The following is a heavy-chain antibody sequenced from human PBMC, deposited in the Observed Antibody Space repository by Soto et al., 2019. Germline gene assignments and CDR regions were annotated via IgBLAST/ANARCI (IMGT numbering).Heavy chain of an antibody. Sequence: ASVKVSCKASGYIFTGYHIHWVRQAPGRGLEWMGWINPNSGDTEYAQNFQGRVTMTRDTSFNLVYMEMSGLMPDDTAVYYCARDARGTRGFDEMDIWGQGTTVTVSS. D-gene: IGHD3-9*01. CDR2: INPNSGDT. CDR1: GYIFTGYH. V-gene: IGHV1-2*02. CDR3: ARDARGTRGFDEMDI. J-gene: IGHJ6*02.